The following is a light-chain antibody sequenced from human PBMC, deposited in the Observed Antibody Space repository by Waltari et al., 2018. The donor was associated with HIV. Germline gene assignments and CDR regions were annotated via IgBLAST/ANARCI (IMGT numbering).Light chain of an antibody. V-gene: IGLV1-51*01. Sequence: QSVLTQPPSLSAAPGQRATISCFAGTSNIRNNYASWYQQLPRKPPKLLIYVNNNRPSCMPDRVSASKSVTATTLSITGVQTADEAEYYCETCDNTRVAFWMFGGGTKLTVL. J-gene: IGLJ3*02. CDR2: VNN. CDR3: ETCDNTRVAFWM. CDR1: TSNIRNNY.